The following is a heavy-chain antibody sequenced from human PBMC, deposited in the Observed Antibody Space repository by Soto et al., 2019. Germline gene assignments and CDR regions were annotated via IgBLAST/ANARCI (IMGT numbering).Heavy chain of an antibody. D-gene: IGHD6-19*01. V-gene: IGHV3-49*03. Sequence: GGSLRLSCTASGFTFGDYAMSWFRQAPGKGLEWVGFIRSKAYGGTTEYAASVKGRFTISRDDSKSIAYLQMNSLKTEDTAVYYCTRDAPTSPGIAVAGEDYWGQGTLVTVS. CDR3: TRDAPTSPGIAVAGEDY. J-gene: IGHJ4*02. CDR2: IRSKAYGGTT. CDR1: GFTFGDYA.